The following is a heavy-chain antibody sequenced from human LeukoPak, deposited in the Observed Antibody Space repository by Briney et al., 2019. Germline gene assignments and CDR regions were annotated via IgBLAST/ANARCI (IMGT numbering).Heavy chain of an antibody. V-gene: IGHV3-30*02. D-gene: IGHD5-12*01. CDR2: IRYDGSNK. CDR1: GFTFSSYG. Sequence: GSLRLSCAASGFTFSSYGMHWVRQAPGKGLEWVAFIRYDGSNKYYADSVKGRFAISRDNSKNTLYLQMNSLRAEDTAVYYCAKVKGRGDGDYFDYWGQGTLVTVSS. CDR3: AKVKGRGDGDYFDY. J-gene: IGHJ4*02.